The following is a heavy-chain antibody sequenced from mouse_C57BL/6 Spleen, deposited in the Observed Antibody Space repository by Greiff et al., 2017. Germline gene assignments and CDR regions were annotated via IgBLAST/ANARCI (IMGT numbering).Heavy chain of an antibody. J-gene: IGHJ2*01. V-gene: IGHV1-64*01. Sequence: QVQLQQPGAELAKPGASVKLSCKASGYTFTSYWMHWVKQRPGQGLEWIGMIHPNSGSTNYNEKFKSKATLTVDKSSSTAYMQLSSLTSEDSAVYYGAGLKGYDEGYFDYWGQGTTLTVSS. D-gene: IGHD2-2*01. CDR3: AGLKGYDEGYFDY. CDR2: IHPNSGST. CDR1: GYTFTSYW.